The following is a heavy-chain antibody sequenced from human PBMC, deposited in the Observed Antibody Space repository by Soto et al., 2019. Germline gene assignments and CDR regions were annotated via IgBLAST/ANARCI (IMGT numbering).Heavy chain of an antibody. CDR3: ARHAVVTAHLPDY. CDR2: IYHSGST. D-gene: IGHD2-21*02. V-gene: IGHV4-38-2*01. Sequence: SETLSLTCAVSGYSISSGYYWGWIRQPPGKGLEWIGSIYHSGSTYYNPSLKSRVTISVDTSKNQFSLKLSSVTAADTAVYYCARHAVVTAHLPDYCGQRTLVTVSS. CDR1: GYSISSGYY. J-gene: IGHJ4*02.